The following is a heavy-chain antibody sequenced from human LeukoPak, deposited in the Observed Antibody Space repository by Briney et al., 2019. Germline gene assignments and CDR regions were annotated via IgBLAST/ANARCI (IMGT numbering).Heavy chain of an antibody. CDR2: INHSGST. Sequence: SETLSLTCAVYGGSFSGYYWSWIRQPPGKGLEWIGKINHSGSTNYNPSLKSRVTISVDTSKNQFSLKLSSVTAADTAVYYCARDYLCSTSCPARGYDPWGQGTLVTVSS. J-gene: IGHJ5*02. CDR3: ARDYLCSTSCPARGYDP. D-gene: IGHD2-2*01. CDR1: GGSFSGYY. V-gene: IGHV4-34*01.